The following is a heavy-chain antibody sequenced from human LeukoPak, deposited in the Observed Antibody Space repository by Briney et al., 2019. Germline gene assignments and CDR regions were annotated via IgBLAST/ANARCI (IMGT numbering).Heavy chain of an antibody. CDR1: GYTFTSYD. J-gene: IGHJ4*02. V-gene: IGHV1-8*03. D-gene: IGHD5-18*01. CDR2: MNPNSGNT. Sequence: GASVKVSCKASGYTFTSYDINWVRQATGQGLEWMGWMNPNSGNTGYAQKFQGRVTITRNTSISTAYMELSSLRSGDTAVYYCARSGYSYGSDYFDYWGQGTLVTVSS. CDR3: ARSGYSYGSDYFDY.